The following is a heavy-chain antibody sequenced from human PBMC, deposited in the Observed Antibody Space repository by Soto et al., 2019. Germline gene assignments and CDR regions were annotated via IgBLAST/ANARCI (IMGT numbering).Heavy chain of an antibody. CDR2: INAGNGNT. CDR1: GYTFTSYA. D-gene: IGHD3-22*01. V-gene: IGHV1-3*01. J-gene: IGHJ4*02. Sequence: ASVKVSCKSSGYTFTSYAMHWVRQAPGKRLEWMGWINAGNGNTKYSQKFQGRVTITRDTSASTAYMELSSLRSEDTAVYYCAKDYYDSSGYYPPALLFDYWGQGTLVTVSS. CDR3: AKDYYDSSGYYPPALLFDY.